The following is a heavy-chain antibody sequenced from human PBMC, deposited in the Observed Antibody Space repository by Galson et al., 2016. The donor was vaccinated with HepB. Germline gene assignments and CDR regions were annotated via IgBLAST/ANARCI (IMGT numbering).Heavy chain of an antibody. CDR3: ARRTRRGPVWRNNLDS. J-gene: IGHJ4*02. V-gene: IGHV4-59*08. CDR2: ISYRATT. Sequence: SETLSLTCSVSGVSISNFYWNWSLQRPGEGGEWMGDISYRATTSYNPSLRSRVTISSVTNNSQFFPRMRSVTAADEATYYCARRTRRGPVWRNNLDSWGQGSLVTVSS. CDR1: GVSISNFY. D-gene: IGHD1-14*01.